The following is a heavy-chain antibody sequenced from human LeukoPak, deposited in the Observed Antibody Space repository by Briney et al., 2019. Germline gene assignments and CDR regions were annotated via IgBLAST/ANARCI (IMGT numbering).Heavy chain of an antibody. Sequence: GASVTVSFTASGYTFTIYGISWVRQAPGQGLEGMGWISAYNGNTNYAQKLQGRVTITTDTSTSTAYMELRSLRSDDTAVYYCARREGSSGPNYWFDPWGQGTLVTVSS. V-gene: IGHV1-18*01. CDR2: ISAYNGNT. D-gene: IGHD6-6*01. J-gene: IGHJ5*02. CDR1: GYTFTIYG. CDR3: ARREGSSGPNYWFDP.